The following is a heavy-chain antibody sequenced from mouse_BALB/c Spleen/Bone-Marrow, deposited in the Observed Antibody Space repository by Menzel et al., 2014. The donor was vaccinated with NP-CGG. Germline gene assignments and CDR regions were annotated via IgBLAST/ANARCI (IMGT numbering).Heavy chain of an antibody. D-gene: IGHD3-1*01. CDR1: GFTFSNYW. CDR3: TTGFAY. J-gene: IGHJ3*01. Sequence: EVKLVESGGGLVQPGGSMKLSCVASGFTFSNYWMNWVRQSPEKGLEWVAEIRLKSNNYATHYAESVKGRFTISRDDSKSSVYLQMNSLRAEDTGIDYCTTGFAYWGQGTLVTVSA. V-gene: IGHV6-6*02. CDR2: IRLKSNNYAT.